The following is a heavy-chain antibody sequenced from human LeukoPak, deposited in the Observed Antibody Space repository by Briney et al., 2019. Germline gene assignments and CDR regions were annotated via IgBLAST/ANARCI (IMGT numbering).Heavy chain of an antibody. CDR2: IYYSGST. CDR3: ARAEQGAFDI. D-gene: IGHD6-13*01. CDR1: GGSISSHY. J-gene: IGHJ3*02. Sequence: SETLSLTCTVSGGSISSHYWSWIRQPPGKGLEWIGYIYYSGSTNYNPSLKSRVTISVDTSKNQFSLKLSSVTAADTAVYYCARAEQGAFDIWGQGTMVTVSS. V-gene: IGHV4-59*11.